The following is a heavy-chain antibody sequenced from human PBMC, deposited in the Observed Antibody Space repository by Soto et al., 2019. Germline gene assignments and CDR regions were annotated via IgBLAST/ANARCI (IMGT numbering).Heavy chain of an antibody. Sequence: HVQLQQSGPGLVKPSQTLSRTCTVSGDSSSSDYYHWTWIRQSPGKGLEWIGYIHHSGSILYNPSLKSRVTISVDTSKNQFSTHLTPVTAADTAVYFCAREDDGGASLDVWGPGTKVTVSS. CDR2: IHHSGSI. CDR1: GDSSSSDYYH. CDR3: AREDDGGASLDV. D-gene: IGHD1-1*01. V-gene: IGHV4-30-4*08. J-gene: IGHJ6*02.